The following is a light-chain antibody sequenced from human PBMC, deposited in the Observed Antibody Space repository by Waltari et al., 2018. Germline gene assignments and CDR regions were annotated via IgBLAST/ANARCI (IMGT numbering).Light chain of an antibody. Sequence: QSALTQPASVSGSPGQSITISCTGTSSDVGGYSYVSWFQQHPGKVPKLMIFDVTRRPSGVSVRFSASKSGNTASLTISGLQAEDEAEYFCGSYTGSGTVVFGGGTKLTVL. CDR1: SSDVGGYSY. V-gene: IGLV2-14*01. J-gene: IGLJ2*01. CDR3: GSYTGSGTVV. CDR2: DVT.